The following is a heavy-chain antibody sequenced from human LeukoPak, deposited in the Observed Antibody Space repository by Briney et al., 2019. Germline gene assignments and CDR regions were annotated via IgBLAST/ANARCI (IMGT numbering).Heavy chain of an antibody. D-gene: IGHD6-13*01. CDR3: ARGQYSSRWYGSTEDY. Sequence: ASVKLSCKASGYTFTSYDINWVRQATGQGLEWMGWMNPNSGNTGYAQKFQGRVTMTRNTSISTAYMELSSLSSEDTAVYYCARGQYSSRWYGSTEDYWGQGTLVTVSS. CDR2: MNPNSGNT. CDR1: GYTFTSYD. V-gene: IGHV1-8*01. J-gene: IGHJ4*02.